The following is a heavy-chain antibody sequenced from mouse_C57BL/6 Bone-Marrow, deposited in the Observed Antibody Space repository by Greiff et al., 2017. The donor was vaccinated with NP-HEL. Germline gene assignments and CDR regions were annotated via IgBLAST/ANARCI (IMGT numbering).Heavy chain of an antibody. CDR1: GYTFTSYW. Sequence: QVQLQQPGAELVKPGASVKLSCKASGYTFTSYWMQWVKQRPGQGLEWIGEIDPSDSYTNYNQKFKGKATLTVDTSSSTAYMQLSSLTSEDSAVYYWAGLRNYFDYWGQGTTLTVSS. CDR2: IDPSDSYT. CDR3: AGLRNYFDY. V-gene: IGHV1-50*01. D-gene: IGHD2-12*01. J-gene: IGHJ2*01.